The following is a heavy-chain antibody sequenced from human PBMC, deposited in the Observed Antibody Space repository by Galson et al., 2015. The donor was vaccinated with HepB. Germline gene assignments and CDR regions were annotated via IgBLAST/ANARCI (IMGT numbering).Heavy chain of an antibody. V-gene: IGHV3-15*07. CDR3: TTTSADYDFWSGYYG. Sequence: SLRLSCAASGLSFPNAWMNWVRQAPGKGLEWVGRIKSKTDSGTTDYAAPVKGRFTISRDDSKNTLYLQMDSLKTEDTAVYYCTTTSADYDFWSGYYGWGQGTLVTVSS. J-gene: IGHJ4*02. CDR2: IKSKTDSGTT. CDR1: GLSFPNAW. D-gene: IGHD3-3*01.